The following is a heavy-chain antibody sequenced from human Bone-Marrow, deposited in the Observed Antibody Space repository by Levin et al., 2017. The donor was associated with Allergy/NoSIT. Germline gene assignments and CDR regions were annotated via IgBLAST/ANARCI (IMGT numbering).Heavy chain of an antibody. CDR1: GFTFSDYY. CDR3: ARGGVLVVTAIAADY. V-gene: IGHV3-11*01. J-gene: IGHJ4*01. D-gene: IGHD2-21*02. Sequence: GESLKISCAASGFTFSDYYRSWIRQAPGKGLEWVSYISSSGSTIYYADSVKGRFTISRDNAKNSLYLQMNSLRAEDTAVYYCARGGVLVVTAIAADYWGHGTLVTVSS. CDR2: ISSSGSTI.